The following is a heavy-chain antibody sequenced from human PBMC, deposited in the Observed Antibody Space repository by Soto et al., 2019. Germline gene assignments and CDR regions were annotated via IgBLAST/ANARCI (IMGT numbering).Heavy chain of an antibody. CDR1: GGFISSSGYY. CDR2: VYYDGNT. V-gene: IGHV4-39*02. CDR3: VRENYDILTGFYRPHFGMDV. D-gene: IGHD3-9*01. Sequence: SETLSLTCTVSGGFISSSGYYCGWIRQYPGQGLEWIGSVYYDGNTYYNPSLKSRLSISIDVSKKQFSLKLSSVTAADTAVYYCVRENYDILTGFYRPHFGMDVWGQGTTVTVSS. J-gene: IGHJ6*02.